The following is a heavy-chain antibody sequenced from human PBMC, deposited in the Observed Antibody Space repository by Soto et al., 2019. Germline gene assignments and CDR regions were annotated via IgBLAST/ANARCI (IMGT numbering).Heavy chain of an antibody. Sequence: QVQLVQSGAEVKKPGSSVKVSCKASGGTFSSYAISWVRQAPGQGLEWMGGIIPIFGTANYAQKFQGRVTITADESTSTEYMELSSLRSEDTAVYYCERVNREYYYYYYGMDVWGQGNTVTVSS. V-gene: IGHV1-69*01. CDR2: IIPIFGTA. CDR1: GGTFSSYA. J-gene: IGHJ6*02. CDR3: ERVNREYYYYYYGMDV. D-gene: IGHD3-10*01.